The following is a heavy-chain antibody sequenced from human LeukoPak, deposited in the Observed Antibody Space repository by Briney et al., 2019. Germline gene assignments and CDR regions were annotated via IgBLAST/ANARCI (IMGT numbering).Heavy chain of an antibody. V-gene: IGHV4-39*01. D-gene: IGHD3-22*01. Sequence: SETLALTCTGSGCSISRNNYYWGWIRQPPRKGLEWIGSIYYSGSTYYNPSLKSRVTISVDTSKNQFSLKLSSVTAADTAVYYCRGSSSGLYYMDVWGKGTTVTISS. CDR3: RGSSSGLYYMDV. CDR2: IYYSGST. CDR1: GCSISRNNYY. J-gene: IGHJ6*03.